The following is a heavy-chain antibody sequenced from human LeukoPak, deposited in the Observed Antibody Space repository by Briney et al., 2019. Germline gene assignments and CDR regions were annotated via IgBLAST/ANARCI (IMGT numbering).Heavy chain of an antibody. Sequence: GGSLGLSCAASGFRVSGDYMSWVRQAPGKGLEWVSVIHGGGYTYYADPVKGRSTISRDTSKNTLHLQMNTPRPEDTAVYYCARLADSSLLGDYWGQGTLVTVSP. D-gene: IGHD6-19*01. CDR1: GFRVSGDY. J-gene: IGHJ4*02. CDR3: ARLADSSLLGDY. V-gene: IGHV3-66*01. CDR2: IHGGGYT.